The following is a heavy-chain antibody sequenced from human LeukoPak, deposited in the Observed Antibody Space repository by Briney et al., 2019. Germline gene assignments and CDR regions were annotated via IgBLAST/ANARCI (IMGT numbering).Heavy chain of an antibody. CDR3: ARRGTIWTPYYYYYMDV. CDR2: INHSGST. D-gene: IGHD2-2*02. J-gene: IGHJ6*03. CDR1: GGSISSGGYY. V-gene: IGHV4-30-2*01. Sequence: PQTLSLTCTVSGGSISSGGYYWSWIRQPPGKGLEWIGEINHSGSTNYNPSLKSRVTISVDTSKNQFSLKLSSVTAADTAVYYCARRGTIWTPYYYYYMDVWGKGTTVSVPS.